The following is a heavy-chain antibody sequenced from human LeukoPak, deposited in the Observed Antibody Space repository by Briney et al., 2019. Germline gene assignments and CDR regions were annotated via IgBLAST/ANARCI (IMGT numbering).Heavy chain of an antibody. V-gene: IGHV5-51*01. D-gene: IGHD3-16*02. CDR1: GYRFTSFW. J-gene: IGHJ4*02. CDR3: ARHPFRADYVCGSYPSEGYFDY. Sequence: GEPLNIPGKGSGYRFTSFWIGWVGPIPGKGLEWIGIIYSVVSETRYSPSFQGQVTLSADQSSGTAHLQWSSLKASDTAMYYCARHPFRADYVCGSYPSEGYFDYWVQGTLVTVSS. CDR2: IYSVVSET.